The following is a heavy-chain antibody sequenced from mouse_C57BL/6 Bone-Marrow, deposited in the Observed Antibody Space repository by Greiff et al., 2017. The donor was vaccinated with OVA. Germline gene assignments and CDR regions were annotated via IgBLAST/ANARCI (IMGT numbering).Heavy chain of an antibody. D-gene: IGHD2-3*01. J-gene: IGHJ2*01. CDR2: IYPGSGNT. V-gene: IGHV1-76*01. CDR1: GYTFTDYY. Sequence: VKLQESGAELVRPGASVKLSCKASGYTFTDYYINWVKQRPGQGLEWIARIYPGSGNTYYNEKFKGKATLTAEKSSSTAYMQLSSLTSEDSAVYFCARLDGYYEGYWGQGTTLTVSS. CDR3: ARLDGYYEGY.